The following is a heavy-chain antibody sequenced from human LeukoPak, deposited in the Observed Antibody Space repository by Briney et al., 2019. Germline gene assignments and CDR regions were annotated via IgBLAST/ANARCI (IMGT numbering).Heavy chain of an antibody. CDR2: INGSGGST. CDR1: GFTFSSYA. J-gene: IGHJ4*02. D-gene: IGHD1-26*01. Sequence: GGSLRLTCAASGFTFSSYAMSWVRQAPGKGLEWVSDINGSGGSTYYADSVKGRFTISRDNSKNTLYLQMNSLKTEDTAVYYCTRSESGTYKGGFDFWGQGTLVTVSS. V-gene: IGHV3-23*01. CDR3: TRSESGTYKGGFDF.